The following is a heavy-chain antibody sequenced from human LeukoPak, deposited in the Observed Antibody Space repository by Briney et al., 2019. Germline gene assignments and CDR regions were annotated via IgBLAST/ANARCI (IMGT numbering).Heavy chain of an antibody. V-gene: IGHV3-7*01. CDR3: GRARDFSSF. Sequence: TGGSLRLSCVASGITINNFWMSWVRQVPGKGLEWVANIKEDGSERHYVGSVKGRFTISRDNAKNSLYLQMNSLRDEDTAVYFCGRARDFSSFWGQGTLVTVSS. CDR1: GITINNFW. CDR2: IKEDGSER. D-gene: IGHD5-24*01. J-gene: IGHJ4*02.